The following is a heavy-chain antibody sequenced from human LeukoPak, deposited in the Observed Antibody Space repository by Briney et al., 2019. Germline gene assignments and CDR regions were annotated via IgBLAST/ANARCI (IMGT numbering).Heavy chain of an antibody. J-gene: IGHJ4*02. CDR3: SRGLHDYGDSNYYFDQ. D-gene: IGHD4-17*01. CDR1: GFTFGDDA. V-gene: IGHV3-49*03. Sequence: PGRSLRLSCTASGFTFGDDAWSWFRQAPGKGLEGICFIRKKGYGETTDYAASVRGRFTISRDDAKSIAYLQMNSLKTEDTALYYCSRGLHDYGDSNYYFDQWGRGTLVTVSS. CDR2: IRKKGYGETT.